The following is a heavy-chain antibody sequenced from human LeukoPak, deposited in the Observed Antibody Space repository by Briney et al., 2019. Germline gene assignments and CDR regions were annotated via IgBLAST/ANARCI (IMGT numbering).Heavy chain of an antibody. CDR1: GGSISSGGYY. V-gene: IGHV4-61*08. Sequence: PSETLSLTCTVSGGSISSGGYYWSWIRQPPGKGLEWIGHIYYSGSTTYNPSLKSRVTISVDTSKNQLSLKLSSVTAADTAVYYCARDVALYFDLWGRGTLVTVSS. J-gene: IGHJ2*01. CDR3: ARDVALYFDL. CDR2: IYYSGST.